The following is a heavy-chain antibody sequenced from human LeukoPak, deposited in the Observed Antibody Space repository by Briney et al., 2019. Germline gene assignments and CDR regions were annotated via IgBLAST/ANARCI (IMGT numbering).Heavy chain of an antibody. CDR1: GGSFSGYY. CDR2: INHSGST. J-gene: IGHJ4*02. V-gene: IGHV4-34*01. CDR3: ASGAVAGTYYFDY. D-gene: IGHD6-19*01. Sequence: SETLSLTCAVYGGSFSGYYGSWIRQPPGKGLEWIWEINHSGSTNYNPSLKSRVTISVDTSKNQFSLKLRSVTAADTAVYFCASGAVAGTYYFDYWGQGTLVTVSS.